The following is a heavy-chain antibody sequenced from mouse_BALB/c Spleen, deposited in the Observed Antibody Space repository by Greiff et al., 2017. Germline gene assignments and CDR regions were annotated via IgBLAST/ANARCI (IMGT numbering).Heavy chain of an antibody. Sequence: DVQLQESGAELVKPGASVKLSCTASGFNIKDTYMHWVKQRPEQGLEWIGRIDPANGNTKYDPKFQGKATITADTSSNTAYLQLSSLTSEDTAVYYCARSTMITTSYFDYWGQGTTLTVSS. CDR3: ARSTMITTSYFDY. CDR2: IDPANGNT. J-gene: IGHJ2*01. V-gene: IGHV14-3*02. CDR1: GFNIKDTY. D-gene: IGHD2-4*01.